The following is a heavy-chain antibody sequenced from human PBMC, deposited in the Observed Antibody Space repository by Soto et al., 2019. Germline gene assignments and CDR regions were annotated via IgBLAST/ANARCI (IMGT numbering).Heavy chain of an antibody. CDR1: GFRFTRYW. Sequence: PGQSQKISCTVSGFRFTRYWIGWVRQMPGKGMEWMGIIYPGDSDTRYSPSFQGQVTISADKSISTAYLQWSSLKASDTAMYYCARPASMTAGQSYYGMDVWGQGNTVTVSS. CDR2: IYPGDSDT. V-gene: IGHV5-51*01. CDR3: ARPASMTAGQSYYGMDV. J-gene: IGHJ6*02. D-gene: IGHD2-21*02.